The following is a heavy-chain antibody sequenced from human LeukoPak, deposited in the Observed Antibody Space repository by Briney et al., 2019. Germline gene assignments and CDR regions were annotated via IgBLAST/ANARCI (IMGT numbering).Heavy chain of an antibody. CDR2: INPSGGST. D-gene: IGHD1-14*01. Sequence: ASVKVSCKASGYTFTSYYMHWVRQAPGQGPEWMGIINPSGGSTSYAQKFQGRVTMTRDTSTSTVYMELSSLRSEDTAVYYCARARIRGWFDPWGQGTLVTVSS. CDR1: GYTFTSYY. J-gene: IGHJ5*02. V-gene: IGHV1-46*01. CDR3: ARARIRGWFDP.